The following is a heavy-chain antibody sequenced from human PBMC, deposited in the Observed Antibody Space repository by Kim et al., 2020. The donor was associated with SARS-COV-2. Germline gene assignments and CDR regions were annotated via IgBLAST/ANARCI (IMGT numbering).Heavy chain of an antibody. CDR3: ARDPIRGGLDPFDI. CDR1: GFTLANYE. CDR2: IDTSGSTI. Sequence: GGSLRLSCAASGFTLANYEMNWVRQAPGKGLEWLSYIDTSGSTIYYADSVKGQFTISRDNTRNSLNLQMSGLKVEDTAVYFCARDPIRGGLDPFDIWGQGKMVTVSS. V-gene: IGHV3-48*03. D-gene: IGHD3-10*01. J-gene: IGHJ3*02.